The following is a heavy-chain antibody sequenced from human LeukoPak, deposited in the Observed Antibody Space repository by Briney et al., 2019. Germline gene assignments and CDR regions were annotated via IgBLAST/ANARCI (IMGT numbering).Heavy chain of an antibody. CDR3: ARGYDYVWGSLLDY. D-gene: IGHD3-16*01. Sequence: SETLSPTCTVSGGSISSYYWSWIRQPPGKGLEWIGYIYYSGSTNYNPSLKSRVTISVDTSKNQFSLKLSSVTAADTAVYYCARGYDYVWGSLLDYWGQGTLVTVSS. CDR1: GGSISSYY. CDR2: IYYSGST. J-gene: IGHJ4*02. V-gene: IGHV4-59*01.